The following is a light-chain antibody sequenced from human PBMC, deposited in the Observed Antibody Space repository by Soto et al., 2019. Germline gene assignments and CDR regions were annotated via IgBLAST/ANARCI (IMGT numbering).Light chain of an antibody. CDR1: SSNIGAGYD. CDR3: GSWDSSLSAYV. CDR2: GNS. V-gene: IGLV1-40*01. Sequence: QSVLTQPPSVSGAPGQRVSISCTGSSSNIGAGYDVHWYQQLPGTAPKLLIYGNSNRPSGVPDRFSGSKSGTSATLGITGFQTGDEADYYCGSWDSSLSAYVFGTGTKLTVL. J-gene: IGLJ1*01.